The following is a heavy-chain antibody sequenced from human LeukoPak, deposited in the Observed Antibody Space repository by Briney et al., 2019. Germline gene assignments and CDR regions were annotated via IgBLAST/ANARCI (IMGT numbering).Heavy chain of an antibody. CDR3: ARDRGNDYGDYGPRFDP. V-gene: IGHV3-53*01. D-gene: IGHD4-17*01. CDR1: GFTVSSNY. J-gene: IGHJ5*02. CDR2: IYSGGST. Sequence: GGSLRLSCAASGFTVSSNYMSWVRQAPGKGLEWVSVIYSGGSTYYADSVKGRFTISRDNSKNTLYLQMNSLRAEDTAVYYCARDRGNDYGDYGPRFDPWGQGTLVTVSS.